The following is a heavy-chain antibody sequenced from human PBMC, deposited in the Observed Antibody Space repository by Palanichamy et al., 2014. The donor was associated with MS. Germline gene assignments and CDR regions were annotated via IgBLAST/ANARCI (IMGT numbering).Heavy chain of an antibody. CDR2: ISYDGSET. D-gene: IGHD2-21*02. CDR1: GFTFTSYA. CDR3: AREVTAGIYYFDY. J-gene: IGHJ4*02. Sequence: QVQLVESGGGVVQPGRSLRLSCAASGFTFTSYAMHWVRQAPGKGLEWVAVISYDGSETYHADSVKGRFTISRDNSKNTLYLQMNSLRAEDTAVYYCAREVTAGIYYFDYWGQGTLVTVSS. V-gene: IGHV3-30-3*01.